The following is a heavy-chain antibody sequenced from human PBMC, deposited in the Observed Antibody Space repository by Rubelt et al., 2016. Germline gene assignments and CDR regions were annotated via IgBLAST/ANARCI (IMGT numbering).Heavy chain of an antibody. V-gene: IGHV1-18*01. CDR1: GYTFTSYG. D-gene: IGHD6-13*01. Sequence: QVQLVQSGSELKKPGASVKVSCKASGYTFTSYGISWVRQAPGQGLEWMGWISAYNGNTNYAQKLQARVTLTTDTSTSTAYMELRRLRSDDTAVYYCAGSWYRYYYGMDVWGQGTTVTVSS. J-gene: IGHJ6*02. CDR2: ISAYNGNT. CDR3: AGSWYRYYYGMDV.